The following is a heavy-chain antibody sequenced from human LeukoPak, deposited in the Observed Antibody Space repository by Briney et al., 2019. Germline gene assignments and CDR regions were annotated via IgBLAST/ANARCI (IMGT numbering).Heavy chain of an antibody. CDR2: ISYDGRNK. J-gene: IGHJ4*02. CDR1: GFTYSSYG. CDR3: AKGGVAAVDYFDH. V-gene: IGHV3-30*18. D-gene: IGHD6-19*01. Sequence: GGSLRLSCAACGFTYSSYGMHGVRQAPGKGLEWVAVISYDGRNKYYADSVKGRFTISRDDSKNTLYLQMNSLRVEDTAVYYCAKGGVAAVDYFDHWGQGTLVTVSS.